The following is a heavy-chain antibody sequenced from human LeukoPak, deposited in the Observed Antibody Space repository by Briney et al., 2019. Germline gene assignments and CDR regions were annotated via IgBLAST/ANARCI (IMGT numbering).Heavy chain of an antibody. CDR1: GFTFGSYS. CDR2: ISSSRSYI. D-gene: IGHD4-17*01. Sequence: GGSLRLSCAASGFTFGSYSRNWVRQAPGKGLEWVSSISSSRSYIYYADSGKGRFTISRDNAKNSLYLQMNSLRVEDTAVYYCAREDYVGVNFDYWGQGTLVTVSS. J-gene: IGHJ4*02. V-gene: IGHV3-21*01. CDR3: AREDYVGVNFDY.